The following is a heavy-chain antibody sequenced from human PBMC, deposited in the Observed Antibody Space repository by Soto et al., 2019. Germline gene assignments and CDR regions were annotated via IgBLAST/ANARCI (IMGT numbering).Heavy chain of an antibody. CDR1: GGSISSYY. Sequence: QVRLQESGPGLVKPSETLSLTCTVSGGSISSYYWSWIRQPPGKGLEWIGYMYNTGSTIYNPSLKSRVTMSVDTSKNPFSVKLNSVTAADTAVYYCARDLWGYCGADCYPLDVWGQGTTVTVSS. V-gene: IGHV4-59*01. CDR3: ARDLWGYCGADCYPLDV. CDR2: MYNTGST. D-gene: IGHD2-21*02. J-gene: IGHJ6*02.